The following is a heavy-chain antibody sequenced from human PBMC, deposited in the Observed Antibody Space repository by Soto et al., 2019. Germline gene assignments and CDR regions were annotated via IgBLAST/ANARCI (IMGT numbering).Heavy chain of an antibody. CDR2: ISGRGTYI. J-gene: IGHJ5*02. CDR3: ARSGSSHASWFDP. CDR1: EFTFNTYS. V-gene: IGHV3-21*06. D-gene: IGHD6-13*01. Sequence: EVQLVESGGGLVKPGGSLRLSCAASEFTFNTYSMNWVRQAPGKGLEWVSSISGRGTYIYYADSAKGRFTISRDNDKNSVYLQMNSLRAEDTAVYYCARSGSSHASWFDPWGQGTLVTVSS.